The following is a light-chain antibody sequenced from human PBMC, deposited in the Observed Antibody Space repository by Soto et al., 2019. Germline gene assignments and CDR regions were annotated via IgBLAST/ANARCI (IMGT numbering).Light chain of an antibody. CDR3: SSYGGDNNVV. CDR1: SSDVGGYNY. CDR2: EVV. V-gene: IGLV2-8*01. J-gene: IGLJ2*01. Sequence: QSALTQPPSASGSPGQSVTISCTGTSSDVGGYNYVSWYQQHPGAAPKLMIYEVVKRPSVVPDRFSGSKSGNTASLTVSGLQAEDESDYYCSSYGGDNNVVFGGGTKLT.